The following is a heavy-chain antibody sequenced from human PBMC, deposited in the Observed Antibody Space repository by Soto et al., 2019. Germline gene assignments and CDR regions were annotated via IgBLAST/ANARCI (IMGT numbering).Heavy chain of an antibody. V-gene: IGHV1-69*01. CDR2: IIPIFGTA. CDR3: ARAVVVVTARRYWYFDL. CDR1: GGTFSSYA. Sequence: QVQLVQSGAEVKKPGSSVKVSCKASGGTFSSYAISWVRQAPGQGLEWMGGIIPIFGTANYAQKFQGRATITADESTSTAYMELSSLRSEDTAVYYCARAVVVVTARRYWYFDLWGRGTLVTVSS. D-gene: IGHD2-21*02. J-gene: IGHJ2*01.